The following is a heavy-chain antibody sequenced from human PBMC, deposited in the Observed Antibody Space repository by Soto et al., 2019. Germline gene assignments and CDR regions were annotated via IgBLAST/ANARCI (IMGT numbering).Heavy chain of an antibody. CDR3: AKDPAGMYSSGWSQSFDF. Sequence: EVQLLESGGGLVQPGGSLTLSCAASGFTFSAFALSWVRQAPGEGLEWVSGIVGGGGRTYYADSVKGRFTISRDNSKNTVYLQMSSVRAEDTSMYYCAKDPAGMYSSGWSQSFDFWGQGTQVTVSS. J-gene: IGHJ4*02. V-gene: IGHV3-23*01. D-gene: IGHD6-19*01. CDR2: IVGGGGRT. CDR1: GFTFSAFA.